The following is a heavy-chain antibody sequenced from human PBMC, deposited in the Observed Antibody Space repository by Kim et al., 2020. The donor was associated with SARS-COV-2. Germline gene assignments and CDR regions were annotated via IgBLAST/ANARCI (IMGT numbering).Heavy chain of an antibody. D-gene: IGHD3-3*01. CDR2: ISSSSSTI. CDR3: ARDLKSPIFGVVINYYYYYGMDV. CDR1: GFTFSSYS. J-gene: IGHJ6*02. Sequence: GGSLRLSCAASGFTFSSYSMNWVRQAPGKGLEWVSYISSSSSTIYYADSVKGRFTISRDNAKNSLYLQMNSLRAEDTAVYYCARDLKSPIFGVVINYYYYYGMDVWGQGTTVTVSS. V-gene: IGHV3-48*04.